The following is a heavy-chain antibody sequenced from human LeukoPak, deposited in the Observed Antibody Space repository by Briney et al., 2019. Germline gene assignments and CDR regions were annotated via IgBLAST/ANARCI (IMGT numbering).Heavy chain of an antibody. J-gene: IGHJ6*02. CDR1: GGSISSGGYS. D-gene: IGHD3-10*01. CDR2: IYYSGST. V-gene: IGHV4-31*03. Sequence: SSQTLSLTCTVSGGSISSGGYSWSWIRQHPGKGLEWIGYIYYSGSTYYNPSLKSRVTISVDTSKNQFSLKLSSVTAADTAVYYCARFLRVVRGVSPSYYYGMDVWGQGTTVTVSS. CDR3: ARFLRVVRGVSPSYYYGMDV.